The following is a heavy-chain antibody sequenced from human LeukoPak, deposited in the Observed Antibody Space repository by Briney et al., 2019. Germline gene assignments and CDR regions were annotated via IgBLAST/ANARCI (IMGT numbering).Heavy chain of an antibody. CDR2: IYYSGST. Sequence: SETLFLTCTVSGGSISSYYWSWIRQPPGKGLEWIGYIYYSGSTNYNPSLKSRVTISVDTSKNQFSLKLSSVTAADTAVYYCARHASGSYWDFDYWGQGTLVTVSS. J-gene: IGHJ4*02. V-gene: IGHV4-59*08. CDR3: ARHASGSYWDFDY. D-gene: IGHD1-26*01. CDR1: GGSISSYY.